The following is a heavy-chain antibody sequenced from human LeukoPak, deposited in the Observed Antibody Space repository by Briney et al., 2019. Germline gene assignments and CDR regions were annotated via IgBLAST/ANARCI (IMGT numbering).Heavy chain of an antibody. V-gene: IGHV4-39*07. Sequence: PSETLSLTCTVSGGSISSYYWSWIRQPPGKGLEWIGSIYYSGSTYYNPSLKSRVTISVDTSKNQFSLKLSSVTAADTAVYYCARVPGIAVAGTPYYFDYWGQGTLVTVSS. J-gene: IGHJ4*02. CDR1: GGSISSYY. D-gene: IGHD6-19*01. CDR3: ARVPGIAVAGTPYYFDY. CDR2: IYYSGST.